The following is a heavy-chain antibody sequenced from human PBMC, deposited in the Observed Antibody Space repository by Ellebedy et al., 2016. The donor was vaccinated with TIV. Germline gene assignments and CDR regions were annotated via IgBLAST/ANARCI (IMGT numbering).Heavy chain of an antibody. D-gene: IGHD3-16*01. V-gene: IGHV4-59*01. CDR1: GFTFSRAW. CDR2: IYSSGIT. J-gene: IGHJ4*02. Sequence: ESLKISCAASGFTFSRAWMNWIRQPPGKGLEWIGYIYSSGITNYNPSLKSRVTISVDTSKNQFSLKLRSVTAADTAMYYCAKNSYASGQWGQGTLVTVSS. CDR3: AKNSYASGQ.